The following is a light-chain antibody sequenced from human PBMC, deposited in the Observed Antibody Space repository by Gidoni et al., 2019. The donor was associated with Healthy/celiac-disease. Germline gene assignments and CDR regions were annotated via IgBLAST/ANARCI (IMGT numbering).Light chain of an antibody. J-gene: IGKJ2*01. CDR1: QGISSY. CDR2: AAA. CDR3: QQYYSFPTT. Sequence: AIWMTQSPSLLSAATGDRVTISCRVSQGISSYLAWYQQKPGKAPELLIYAAATLQSGVPSRFSGSGSGTDFTLTISCLQSEDFATYYCQQYYSFPTTFGQGTKLEIK. V-gene: IGKV1D-8*02.